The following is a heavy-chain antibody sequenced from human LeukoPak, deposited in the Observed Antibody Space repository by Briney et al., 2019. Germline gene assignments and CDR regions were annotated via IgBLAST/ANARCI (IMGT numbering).Heavy chain of an antibody. CDR2: INPNSGGT. Sequence: ASVKVSCKASGYTFTGYYMHWVRQAPGQGLEWMGRINPNSGGTNYAQKFQGRVTMTRDTSISTAYMELSRLRSGDTAVYYCAGDPSLLYGMDVWGQGTTVTVSS. CDR3: AGDPSLLYGMDV. CDR1: GYTFTGYY. J-gene: IGHJ6*02. V-gene: IGHV1-2*06.